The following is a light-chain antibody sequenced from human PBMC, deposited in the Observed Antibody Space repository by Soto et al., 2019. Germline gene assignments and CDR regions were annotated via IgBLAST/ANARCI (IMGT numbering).Light chain of an antibody. CDR3: CSYAGSYTLL. Sequence: QSVLTQPRSVSGSPGQSVTISCTGTSSDVGAYNYVSWFQQHPGKAPKLMMSDVSKRPSGVPDRFSDSKSVTTASLTISGLQAEDEADYYCCSYAGSYTLLFGGGTKVTVL. CDR1: SSDVGAYNY. CDR2: DVS. V-gene: IGLV2-11*01. J-gene: IGLJ2*01.